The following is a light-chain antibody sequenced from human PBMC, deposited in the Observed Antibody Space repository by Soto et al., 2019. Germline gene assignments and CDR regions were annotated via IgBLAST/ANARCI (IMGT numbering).Light chain of an antibody. CDR3: VLYMGSGVWV. CDR2: STN. CDR1: SGSVSTSYP. J-gene: IGLJ3*02. Sequence: QTVVTQEPSFSVSPGRTVTLTCGLSSGSVSTSYPPSWYQQTPGQAPRTLIYSTNTRSSGVPDRFSGSILGNKAALTITGAQADDESDYYCVLYMGSGVWVFGGGTKVTVL. V-gene: IGLV8-61*01.